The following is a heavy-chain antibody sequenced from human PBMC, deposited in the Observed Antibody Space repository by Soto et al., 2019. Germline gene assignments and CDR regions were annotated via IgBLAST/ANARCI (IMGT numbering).Heavy chain of an antibody. D-gene: IGHD4-17*01. CDR3: TTVTPPLWYFDL. CDR2: IIPILGIA. Sequence: QVQLVQSGAEVKKPGSSVKVSCKASGGTFSSYTISWVRQAPGQGLEWMGRIIPILGIANYAQKFQGRVTITADKSTSTAYMELSSLRSEDTAVYYCTTVTPPLWYFDLWGRGTLVTVSS. CDR1: GGTFSSYT. V-gene: IGHV1-69*02. J-gene: IGHJ2*01.